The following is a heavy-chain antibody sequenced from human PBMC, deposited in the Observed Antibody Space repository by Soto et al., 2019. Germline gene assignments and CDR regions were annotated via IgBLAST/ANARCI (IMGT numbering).Heavy chain of an antibody. V-gene: IGHV1-69*01. Sequence: QVQLVQSGAEVKKPGSSVKVSCKASGGTFSSYAISWVRQAPGQGLEWMGGIIPIFGTANYAQKFQGRVTIDSDESTSTAYLELSSLRSEDTAVYYCAKGGYSYGSYYYYGMDVWGRGTTVTVSS. D-gene: IGHD5-18*01. J-gene: IGHJ6*02. CDR2: IIPIFGTA. CDR1: GGTFSSYA. CDR3: AKGGYSYGSYYYYGMDV.